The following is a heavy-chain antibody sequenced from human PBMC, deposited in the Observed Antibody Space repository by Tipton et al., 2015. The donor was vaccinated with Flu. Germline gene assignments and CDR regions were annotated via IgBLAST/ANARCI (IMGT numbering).Heavy chain of an antibody. J-gene: IGHJ6*02. CDR2: TYYRSEWYN. V-gene: IGHV6-1*01. CDR1: GDSVSVNSAG. Sequence: GLVKPSQTLSLTCAISGDSVSVNSAGWNWIRQSPSRGLEWLGRTYYRSEWYNDYALSVKSRITINPDTSKNQFSLQLNSVTPEGTAVYYCARDVDTTSGMDVWGQGTTVTVSS. D-gene: IGHD1-14*01. CDR3: ARDVDTTSGMDV.